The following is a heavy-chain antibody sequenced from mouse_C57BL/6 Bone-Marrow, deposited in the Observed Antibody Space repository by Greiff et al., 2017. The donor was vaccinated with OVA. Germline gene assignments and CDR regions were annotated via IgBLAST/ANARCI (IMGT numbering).Heavy chain of an antibody. V-gene: IGHV1-64*01. D-gene: IGHD2-2*01. CDR2: IHPNSGST. Sequence: VQLQQPGAELVKPGASVKLSCKASGYTFTSYWMHWVKQRPGQGLEWIGMIHPNSGSTNYNEKFKSKATLTVDKSSSTAYMQLSSLTSEDSAVYYCARIYYGSYYFDYWGQGTTLTVSS. CDR3: ARIYYGSYYFDY. J-gene: IGHJ2*01. CDR1: GYTFTSYW.